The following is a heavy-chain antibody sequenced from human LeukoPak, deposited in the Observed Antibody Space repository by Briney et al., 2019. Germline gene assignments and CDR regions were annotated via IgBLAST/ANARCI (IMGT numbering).Heavy chain of an antibody. D-gene: IGHD2-15*01. CDR1: GFSLSTGGEG. CDR3: ALRRVVKWFDP. Sequence: SGPTLVKPTQSLTLTCTFSGFSLSTGGEGVGWIRQPLARALEWLALIDWDDDKRYSSSLKSRLTITKHTSKNQVVLTMTNMDPVDTATYYCALRRVVKWFDPWGQGTLVTVSS. J-gene: IGHJ5*02. CDR2: IDWDDDK. V-gene: IGHV2-5*02.